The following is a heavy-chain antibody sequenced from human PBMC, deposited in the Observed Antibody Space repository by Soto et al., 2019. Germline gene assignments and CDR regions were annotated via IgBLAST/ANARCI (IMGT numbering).Heavy chain of an antibody. J-gene: IGHJ4*02. CDR3: ATRYSGSYGY. D-gene: IGHD1-26*01. V-gene: IGHV3-30*03. CDR2: ISYDGSNK. Sequence: GGSLRLSCAASGFTFSSYGVHWVRQAPGKGLEWVAVISYDGSNKYYADSVKGRFTISRDNSKNTLYLQMNSLRAEDTAVYYCATRYSGSYGYWGQGTLVTVSS. CDR1: GFTFSSYG.